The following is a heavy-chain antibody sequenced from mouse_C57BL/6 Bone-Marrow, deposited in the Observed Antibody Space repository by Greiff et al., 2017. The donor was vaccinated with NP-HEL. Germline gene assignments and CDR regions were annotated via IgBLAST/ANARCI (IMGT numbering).Heavy chain of an antibody. D-gene: IGHD2-2*01. CDR1: GFNIKNTY. Sequence: EVQVVESVAELVRPGASVKLSCTASGFNIKNTYMHWVKQRPEQGLEWIGRIDPANGNTKYAPKFQGKATITADTSSNTAYLQLSSLTSEDTAICYCASPVYYGYDGGFCYAMDYWGQGTAVTVSS. V-gene: IGHV14-3*01. J-gene: IGHJ4*01. CDR3: ASPVYYGYDGGFCYAMDY. CDR2: IDPANGNT.